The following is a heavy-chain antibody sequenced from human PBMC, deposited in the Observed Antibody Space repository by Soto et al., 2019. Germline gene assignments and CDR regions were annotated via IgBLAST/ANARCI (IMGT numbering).Heavy chain of an antibody. Sequence: QLVESGGDLVQSGGSLRLSCSASGFTFSSFWMSWVRQAPGKGLEWVANIKQDGSEKYYMDSVKGRFTISRDNAKNSLYLQMNSLTVEETAVYYCARDGERVTIFGVVYPVWGQGTLVAVSS. D-gene: IGHD3-3*01. V-gene: IGHV3-7*01. J-gene: IGHJ4*02. CDR3: ARDGERVTIFGVVYPV. CDR1: GFTFSSFW. CDR2: IKQDGSEK.